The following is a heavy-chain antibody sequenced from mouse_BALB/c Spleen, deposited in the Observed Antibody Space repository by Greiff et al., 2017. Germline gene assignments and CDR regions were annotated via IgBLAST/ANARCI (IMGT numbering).Heavy chain of an antibody. V-gene: IGHV1-54*01. Sequence: VQGVESGAELVRPGTSVKVSCKASGYAFTNYLIEWVKQRPGQGLEWIGVINPGSGGTNYNEKFKGKATLTADKSSSTAYMQLSSLTSDDSAVYFCAREDRYDVGDYYAMDYWGQGTSVTVSS. CDR1: GYAFTNYL. CDR2: INPGSGGT. D-gene: IGHD2-14*01. CDR3: AREDRYDVGDYYAMDY. J-gene: IGHJ4*01.